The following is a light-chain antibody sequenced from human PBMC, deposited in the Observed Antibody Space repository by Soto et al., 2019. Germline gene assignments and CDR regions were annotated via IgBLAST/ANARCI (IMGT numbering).Light chain of an antibody. V-gene: IGKV3-11*01. J-gene: IGKJ4*01. CDR1: QSVSSY. CDR2: DAS. CDR3: QQLNNWPVA. Sequence: EIVLIQSPATLSLSPGERATLSCRASQSVSSYLAWYQQKPGQAPRLLIYDASNRATGIPARFSGSGSGTDFTLTISSLEPEDFAVYYCQQLNNWPVAFGGGTKVEIK.